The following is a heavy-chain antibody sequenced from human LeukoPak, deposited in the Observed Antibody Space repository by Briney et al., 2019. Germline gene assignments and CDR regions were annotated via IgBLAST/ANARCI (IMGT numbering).Heavy chain of an antibody. Sequence: SVKVSCKASGGTFSSYAISWVRQAPGQGLEWMGGIIPIFGTANYAQKFQGRVTITADESTSTAYMELSSPRSEDTAVYYCARLIDIGDFWSGYYHWGQGTLVTVSS. CDR1: GGTFSSYA. D-gene: IGHD3-3*01. CDR2: IIPIFGTA. V-gene: IGHV1-69*13. J-gene: IGHJ4*02. CDR3: ARLIDIGDFWSGYYH.